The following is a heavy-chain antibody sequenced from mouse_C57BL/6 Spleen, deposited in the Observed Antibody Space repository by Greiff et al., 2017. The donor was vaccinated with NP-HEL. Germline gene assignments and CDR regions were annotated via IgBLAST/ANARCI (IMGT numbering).Heavy chain of an antibody. V-gene: IGHV1-78*01. Sequence: VKLVESDAELVKPGASVKISCKVSGYTFTDHTIHWMKQRPEQGLEWIGYIYPRDGSTKYNEKFKGKATLTADKSSSTAYMQLNSLTSEDSAVYFCAREALHYYGSSSFAYWGQGTLVTVSA. CDR1: GYTFTDHT. J-gene: IGHJ3*01. CDR2: IYPRDGST. D-gene: IGHD1-1*01. CDR3: AREALHYYGSSSFAY.